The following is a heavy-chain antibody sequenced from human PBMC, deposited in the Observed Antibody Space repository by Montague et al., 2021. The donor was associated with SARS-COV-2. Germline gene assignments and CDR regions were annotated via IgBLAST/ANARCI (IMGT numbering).Heavy chain of an antibody. CDR1: GFTFGDYA. V-gene: IGHV3-9*01. CDR2: ISWNSGSI. CDR3: AKDSYYDFWSGYSPGENWFDP. J-gene: IGHJ5*02. D-gene: IGHD3-3*01. Sequence: SLRLSCAASGFTFGDYAVHWVRQAPGRGLEWVSGISWNSGSIGYADSVKGRLTISRDNAKNSLYLQMNSLRAEDTALYYCAKDSYYDFWSGYSPGENWFDPWGQGTLVTVSS.